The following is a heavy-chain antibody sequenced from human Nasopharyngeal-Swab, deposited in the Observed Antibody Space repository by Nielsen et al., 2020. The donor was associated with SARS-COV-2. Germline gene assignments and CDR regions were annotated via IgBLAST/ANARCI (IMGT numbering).Heavy chain of an antibody. Sequence: SETLSLTCTVSGGSISSYYWSWIRQPPGKGLEWIGYIYYSGSTNYNPSLKSRVTISVDTSKNQFSLKLSSVTAADTAVYYCARGDVTIFGVVGWFDPWGQGTLVTVSS. CDR2: IYYSGST. CDR1: GGSISSYY. V-gene: IGHV4-59*01. D-gene: IGHD3-3*01. J-gene: IGHJ5*02. CDR3: ARGDVTIFGVVGWFDP.